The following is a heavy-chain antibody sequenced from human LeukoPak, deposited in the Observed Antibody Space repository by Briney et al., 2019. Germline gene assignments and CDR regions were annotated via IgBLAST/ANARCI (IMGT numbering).Heavy chain of an antibody. CDR2: ISGCGGST. Sequence: GGSLRLSCAASGFTLSRYAMRWVRQAPGKGLEWVSAISGCGGSTYYPDSVKGRLAISRDNSKNLLYLQMNGLRRDDPAVFYCAKDRVIVVVTVAFDIWGQKPMLPVSS. CDR3: AKDRVIVVVTVAFDI. CDR1: GFTLSRYA. D-gene: IGHD3-22*01. V-gene: IGHV3-23*01. J-gene: IGHJ3*02.